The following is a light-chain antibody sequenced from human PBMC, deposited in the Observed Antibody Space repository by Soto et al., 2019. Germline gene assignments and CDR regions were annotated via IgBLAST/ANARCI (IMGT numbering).Light chain of an antibody. CDR2: KAS. CDR3: QQSYSTPWT. CDR1: QSISSW. V-gene: IGKV1-5*03. J-gene: IGKJ1*01. Sequence: IQMTQPPSTLSASVGDRVTITCRASQSISSWLAWYQQKPGKAPKLLIYKASSLESGVPSRFSGSGSGTDFTLTISSLQPEDFATYYCQQSYSTPWTFGQGTKVDIK.